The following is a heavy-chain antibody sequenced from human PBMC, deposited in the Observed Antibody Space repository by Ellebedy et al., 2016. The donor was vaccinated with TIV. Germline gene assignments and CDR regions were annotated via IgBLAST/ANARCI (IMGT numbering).Heavy chain of an antibody. CDR1: GFTFSSYA. J-gene: IGHJ4*02. D-gene: IGHD3-22*01. Sequence: PGGSLRLSCAASGFTFSSYAMSWVRQAPGKGLEWVSAISGSGGSTYYADSVKGRFTISRDNSKNTLYLQMNSLRAEDTAVYYCAVAKYYYDSSLALDYWGQGTLVTVSS. V-gene: IGHV3-23*01. CDR2: ISGSGGST. CDR3: AVAKYYYDSSLALDY.